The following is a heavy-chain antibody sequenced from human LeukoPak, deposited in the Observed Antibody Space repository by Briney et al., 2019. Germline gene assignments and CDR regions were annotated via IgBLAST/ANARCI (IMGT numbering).Heavy chain of an antibody. CDR2: IYSGGST. CDR1: GFTVSSNF. Sequence: GSLRLSCAASGFTVSSNFLSWVRQAPGKGLEWVSLIYSGGSTDYTDSVKGRFTISRDNAKNSLFLQMNSLRAEDTAVYYCARDPGYCSGGSCYSWYFDLWGRGTLVTVSS. J-gene: IGHJ2*01. V-gene: IGHV3-53*01. CDR3: ARDPGYCSGGSCYSWYFDL. D-gene: IGHD2-15*01.